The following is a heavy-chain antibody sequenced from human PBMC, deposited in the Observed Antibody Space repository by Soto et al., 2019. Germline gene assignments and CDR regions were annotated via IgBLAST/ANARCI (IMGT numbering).Heavy chain of an antibody. V-gene: IGHV3-23*01. D-gene: IGHD3-9*01. Sequence: VGSLRLSCASSVFTFSSYAMSCVRQSPGKWLEWVSAISGSGGSTYYADSVKGRFTISRDNSKNTLYLQMNSLRAEDTAVYYCAKDGPNPRPVLRYFDWRGAFDILGQATMVLVSS. J-gene: IGHJ3*02. CDR1: VFTFSSYA. CDR3: AKDGPNPRPVLRYFDWRGAFDI. CDR2: ISGSGGST.